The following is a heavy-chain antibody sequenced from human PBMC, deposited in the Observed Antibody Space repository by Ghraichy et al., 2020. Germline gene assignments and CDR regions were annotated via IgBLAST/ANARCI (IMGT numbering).Heavy chain of an antibody. J-gene: IGHJ6*02. D-gene: IGHD3-3*01. CDR3: TRFLEWPTQYYYYGMDV. CDR1: GFTFGDYA. Sequence: GGSLRLSCTASGFTFGDYAMSWFRQAPGKGLEWVGFIRSKAYGGTTEYAASVKGRFTISRDDSKSIAYLQMNSLKTEDTAVYYCTRFLEWPTQYYYYGMDVWGQGTTVTVSS. V-gene: IGHV3-49*03. CDR2: IRSKAYGGTT.